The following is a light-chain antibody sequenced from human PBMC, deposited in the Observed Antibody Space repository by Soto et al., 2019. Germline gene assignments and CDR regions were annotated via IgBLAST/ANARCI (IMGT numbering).Light chain of an antibody. Sequence: EIVLTQSPGTLSLSPGERSTLSCRASQIVTSNYLAWYQQKPGQAPGLLIYDTSTTATGIPARFSGSGSGTEFTLTISSLQSEDFAVYYCQQYNDWPPFTFGPGTKVDIK. CDR2: DTS. V-gene: IGKV3-15*01. J-gene: IGKJ3*01. CDR1: QIVTSNY. CDR3: QQYNDWPPFT.